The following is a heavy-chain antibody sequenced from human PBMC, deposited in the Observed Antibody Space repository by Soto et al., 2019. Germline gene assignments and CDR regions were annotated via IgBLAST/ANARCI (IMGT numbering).Heavy chain of an antibody. D-gene: IGHD5-18*01. Sequence: PSETLSLTCAVYGGSFSGYYWSWIRQPPGKGLEWIGEINHSGSTNYNPSLKSRVTISVDTSKNQFSLKLSSVTAADTAVYYCQTEYSYGPYFDYWGQGTLVTVSS. J-gene: IGHJ4*02. CDR1: GGSFSGYY. V-gene: IGHV4-34*01. CDR2: INHSGST. CDR3: QTEYSYGPYFDY.